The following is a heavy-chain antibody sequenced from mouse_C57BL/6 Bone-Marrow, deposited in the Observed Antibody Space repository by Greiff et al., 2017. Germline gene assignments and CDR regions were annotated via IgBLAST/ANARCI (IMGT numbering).Heavy chain of an antibody. CDR2: ISSGSSTI. V-gene: IGHV5-17*01. Sequence: EVQLVESGGGLVKPGGSLKLSCAASGFTFSDYGMHWVRQAPEKGLEWVAYISSGSSTIYYADTVKGRFTISRDNAKNTLFLHMTSLRSEDTAMYYCARGRWLLLYYFDYWGQGTTLTVSS. J-gene: IGHJ2*01. CDR1: GFTFSDYG. CDR3: ARGRWLLLYYFDY. D-gene: IGHD2-3*01.